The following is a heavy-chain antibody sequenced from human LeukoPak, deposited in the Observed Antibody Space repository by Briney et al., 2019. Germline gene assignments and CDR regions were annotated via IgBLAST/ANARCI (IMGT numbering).Heavy chain of an antibody. Sequence: SGGSLRLSCAASGFTFSSYSMNWVRQAPGKGLEWVSYISSSSSTIYYADSVKGRFTISRDNAKNSLYLQMNSLRDEDTAVYYCARDLPDSSSWEDYYYGMDVWGQGTTVTVSS. CDR3: ARDLPDSSSWEDYYYGMDV. J-gene: IGHJ6*02. V-gene: IGHV3-48*02. CDR1: GFTFSSYS. CDR2: ISSSSSTI. D-gene: IGHD6-13*01.